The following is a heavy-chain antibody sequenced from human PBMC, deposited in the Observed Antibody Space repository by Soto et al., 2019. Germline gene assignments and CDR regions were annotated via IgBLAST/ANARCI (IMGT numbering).Heavy chain of an antibody. CDR3: ATALRWNETFAM. V-gene: IGHV3-33*03. CDR1: GFAFSTYG. D-gene: IGHD1-1*01. J-gene: IGHJ3*02. CDR2: IWNDGSNK. Sequence: QVQLVESGGGVVKPGRSLRLSCTASGFAFSTYGMHWVRQAPGKGLEWVGMIWNDGSNKYYAGSVKGRFTIYRDNSKNPIYLQMNSLRAEDTSVYYCATALRWNETFAMWGQGTTVTDSS.